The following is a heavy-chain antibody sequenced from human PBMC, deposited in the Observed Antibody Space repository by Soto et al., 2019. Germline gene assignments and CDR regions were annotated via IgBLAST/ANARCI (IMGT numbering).Heavy chain of an antibody. CDR1: GYTFTSYY. CDR2: MNPNSGNT. J-gene: IGHJ4*02. Sequence: ASVKVSCKASGYTFTSYYINWVRQATGQGLEWMGWMNPNSGNTGYAQKFQGRVTMTRNTSISTAYVELSSLRSEDTAVYYCARGRGGSWYLYFDYWGQGTLVTVSS. CDR3: ARGRGGSWYLYFDY. V-gene: IGHV1-8*01. D-gene: IGHD6-13*01.